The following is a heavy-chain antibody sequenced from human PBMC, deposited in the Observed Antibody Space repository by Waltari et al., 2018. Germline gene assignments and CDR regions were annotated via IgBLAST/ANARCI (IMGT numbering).Heavy chain of an antibody. CDR1: GDSISGTYW. J-gene: IGHJ4*02. CDR2: IQGSGRS. V-gene: IGHV4-4*02. Sequence: QVQLQESGPGLVKPSGTLSVTCAVSGDSISGTYWWSWVHQPPGKGLEWIGQIQGSGRSNDNPSLESRVTVSIDTSNNHFSLKVTSATAADTAVYYCARDRGRGLYLDSWGQGTLVTVSP. CDR3: ARDRGRGLYLDS. D-gene: IGHD2-15*01.